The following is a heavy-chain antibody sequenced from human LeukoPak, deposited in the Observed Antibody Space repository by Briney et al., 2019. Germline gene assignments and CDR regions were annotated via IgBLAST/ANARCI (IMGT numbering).Heavy chain of an antibody. Sequence: SQTLSLTCAISGDXVSSNNAGWNWIRQSPSRGLEWLGRTYYKSNYYNDYAVSVKSRITINPDTSKNQFSLQLNSVTPEDTAVYYCARGTGIYQFDYWGQGTLVTVSS. CDR2: TYYKSNYYN. V-gene: IGHV6-1*01. CDR1: GDXVSSNNAG. J-gene: IGHJ4*02. CDR3: ARGTGIYQFDY. D-gene: IGHD1-26*01.